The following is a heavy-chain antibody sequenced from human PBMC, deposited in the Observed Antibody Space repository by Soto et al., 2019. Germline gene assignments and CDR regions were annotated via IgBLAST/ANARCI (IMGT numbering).Heavy chain of an antibody. CDR1: GFTFSNHW. V-gene: IGHV3-7*01. CDR3: ARASAYCRSTSCYLSYYYYMDV. CDR2: IKQDGSEK. Sequence: EVQVVESGGGLVQPGGSLRLSCAASGFTFSNHWMTWVRQAPGKGLEWVANIKQDGSEKYYVDSVKGRFTLSRDNAKKSLYLQMNSLRAEDPAVYYCARASAYCRSTSCYLSYYYYMDVWGKGTTVTVSS. D-gene: IGHD2-2*01. J-gene: IGHJ6*03.